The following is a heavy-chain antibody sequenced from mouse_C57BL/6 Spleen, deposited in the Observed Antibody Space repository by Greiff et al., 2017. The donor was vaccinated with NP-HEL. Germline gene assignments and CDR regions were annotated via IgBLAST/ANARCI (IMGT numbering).Heavy chain of an antibody. CDR1: GYTFTSYW. Sequence: VQLQQPGAELVKPGASVKLSCTASGYTFTSYWMHWVKQRPGRGLEWIGRIDPNSGGTKYTEKFKGKATLTVDKATSTAYMQLSSLTSEDSAVYYCARERTTVVATDAMDYWGQGTSGTVSS. D-gene: IGHD1-1*01. CDR3: ARERTTVVATDAMDY. V-gene: IGHV1-72*01. J-gene: IGHJ4*01. CDR2: IDPNSGGT.